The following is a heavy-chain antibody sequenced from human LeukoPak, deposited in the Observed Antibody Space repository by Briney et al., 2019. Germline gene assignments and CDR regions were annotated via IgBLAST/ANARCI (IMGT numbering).Heavy chain of an antibody. V-gene: IGHV4-59*01. CDR3: ARVGYSSGWSHFDL. Sequence: PSETLSLTCTVSGGSIGSYYWNWIRQSPGKGLEWLGYIYYSVNTNYNPSLKSRVTISVDTSKNQFSLKVNSVTAADTAVYYCARVGYSSGWSHFDLWGRGTLLTVSS. D-gene: IGHD6-19*01. CDR2: IYYSVNT. J-gene: IGHJ2*01. CDR1: GGSIGSYY.